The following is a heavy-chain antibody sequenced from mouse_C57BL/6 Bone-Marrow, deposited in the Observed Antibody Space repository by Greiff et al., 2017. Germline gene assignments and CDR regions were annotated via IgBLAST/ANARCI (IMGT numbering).Heavy chain of an antibody. V-gene: IGHV14-4*01. CDR2: IDPENGDT. Sequence: VQLQQSGAELVRPGASVKLSCTASGFTFKDDSMHWVKQRPEQGLEWIGWIDPENGDTEYASKFQGKATITADTSSNTAYLQLSSLTSEDTAVYDCSTDDNVSLFAYGGRGTLVTVSA. CDR1: GFTFKDDS. CDR3: STDDNVSLFAY. J-gene: IGHJ3*01. D-gene: IGHD2-4*01.